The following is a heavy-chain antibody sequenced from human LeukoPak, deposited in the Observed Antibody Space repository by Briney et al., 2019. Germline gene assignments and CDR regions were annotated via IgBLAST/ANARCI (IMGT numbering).Heavy chain of an antibody. V-gene: IGHV5-51*01. J-gene: IGHJ4*02. CDR1: GYSFTSYW. Sequence: LGESLEISCKGSGYSFTSYWIGWVRQMPGKGLEWMGIIYPGDSDTRYSPSFLGQVTISADKSISTAYLQWSSLKASDTAMYYCARQLELDSSSSLVYWGQGTLVNVSS. CDR2: IYPGDSDT. D-gene: IGHD6-6*01. CDR3: ARQLELDSSSSLVY.